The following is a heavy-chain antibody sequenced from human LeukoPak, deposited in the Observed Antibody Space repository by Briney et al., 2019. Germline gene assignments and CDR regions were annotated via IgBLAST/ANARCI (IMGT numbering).Heavy chain of an antibody. V-gene: IGHV3-64*04. CDR1: GFTFSSYA. Sequence: PGGSLRLSCSASGFTFSSYAMHWVRQAPGKGLEYVSAISSNGGSTYYADSVKGRFTISRDDSKDTLYLQMNSLKTDDTAMYYCTTDLPRSSGYSFDDWGQGTLVTVSS. D-gene: IGHD3-22*01. CDR2: ISSNGGST. J-gene: IGHJ4*02. CDR3: TTDLPRSSGYSFDD.